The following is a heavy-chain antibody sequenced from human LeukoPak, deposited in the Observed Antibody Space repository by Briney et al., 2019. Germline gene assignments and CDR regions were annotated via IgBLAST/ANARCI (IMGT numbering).Heavy chain of an antibody. CDR1: GFTFSSYS. J-gene: IGHJ4*02. Sequence: GGSLRLSCAASGFTFSSYSMNWVRQAPGKGLECVSYISSSSSTIYYADSVKGRFTISRDNAKNSLYLQMNSLRAEDTAVYYCARDTRTGATTKFDYWGQGTLVTVSS. V-gene: IGHV3-48*01. CDR3: ARDTRTGATTKFDY. CDR2: ISSSSSTI. D-gene: IGHD5-12*01.